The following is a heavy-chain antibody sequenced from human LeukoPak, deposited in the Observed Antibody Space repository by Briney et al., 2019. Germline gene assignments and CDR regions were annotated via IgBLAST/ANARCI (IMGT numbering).Heavy chain of an antibody. J-gene: IGHJ4*02. V-gene: IGHV1-2*02. CDR3: ARDGQGAGKTFDY. D-gene: IGHD6-13*01. Sequence: ASVKVSCKASGYTFTDYYMHWVRQAPGQGLEWMGCIIPKSGGTKYAQKFQGRVTMTPETSISTAYMDLSRLRSDDTAMYYCARDGQGAGKTFDYWGQGTLVTVSS. CDR2: IIPKSGGT. CDR1: GYTFTDYY.